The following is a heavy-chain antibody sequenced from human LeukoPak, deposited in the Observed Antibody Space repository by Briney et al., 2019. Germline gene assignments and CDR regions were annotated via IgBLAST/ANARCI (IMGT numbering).Heavy chain of an antibody. CDR1: GGSISSYY. D-gene: IGHD6-19*01. J-gene: IGHJ4*02. Sequence: PSETLSLTCTVSGGSISSYYWSWIRQPPGKGLEWIGYISYSGSTNYNPSLKSRVTMSVDRSRNQFSLKLNSVTAADTAVYYCARHIDNGWYAFRGQGTLVTVSS. CDR3: ARHIDNGWYAF. CDR2: ISYSGST. V-gene: IGHV4-59*08.